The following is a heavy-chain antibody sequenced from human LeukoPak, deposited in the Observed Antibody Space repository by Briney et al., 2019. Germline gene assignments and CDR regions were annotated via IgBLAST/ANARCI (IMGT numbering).Heavy chain of an antibody. CDR1: GYTFTGYY. CDR3: ASTYYDFWSGYYAPTHRTYYFDY. CDR2: INPNRGGT. V-gene: IGHV1-2*02. Sequence: ASVKVSCKASGYTFTGYYMHWVRQAPGQGLEWMGWINPNRGGTNYAQKFQGRVTRTRDTYISTASMELSRLRSDDTAVYYCASTYYDFWSGYYAPTHRTYYFDYWGQGTLVTVSS. J-gene: IGHJ4*02. D-gene: IGHD3-3*01.